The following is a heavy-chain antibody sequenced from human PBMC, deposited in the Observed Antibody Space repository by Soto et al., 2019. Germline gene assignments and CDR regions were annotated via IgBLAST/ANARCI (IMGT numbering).Heavy chain of an antibody. CDR2: IIPILGIA. CDR1: GGTFSSYT. Sequence: SVKVSCKASGGTFSSYTISWVRQAPGQGLEWMGRIIPILGIANYAQKFQGRVTITADKSTSTAYMELSSLRSEDTAVYYCAREGFCSSTSCSYYYYYYYMDVWGKGTTVTVSS. J-gene: IGHJ6*03. CDR3: AREGFCSSTSCSYYYYYYYMDV. D-gene: IGHD2-2*01. V-gene: IGHV1-69*04.